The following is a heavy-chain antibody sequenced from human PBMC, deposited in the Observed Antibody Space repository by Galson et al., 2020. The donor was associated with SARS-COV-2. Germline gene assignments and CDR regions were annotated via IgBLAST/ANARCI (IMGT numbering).Heavy chain of an antibody. CDR3: ARAGITGTVYYYYYYMDV. CDR1: GYTFTSYG. Sequence: SVKVSCKASGYTFTSYGISWVRQAPGQGLEWMGWISAYNGNTNYAQKLQGRVTMTTDTSTSTAYMELRSLRSDDTAVYYCARAGITGTVYYYYYYMDVWGKGTTVTVSS. J-gene: IGHJ6*03. CDR2: ISAYNGNT. D-gene: IGHD1-20*01. V-gene: IGHV1-18*01.